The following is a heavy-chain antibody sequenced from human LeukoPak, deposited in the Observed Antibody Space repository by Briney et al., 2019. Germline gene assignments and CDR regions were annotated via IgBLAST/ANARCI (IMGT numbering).Heavy chain of an antibody. CDR3: ARARPSYYDYVWGSYRYPNYFDY. CDR1: GGSISSGSYY. CDR2: IYTSGST. J-gene: IGHJ4*02. V-gene: IGHV4-61*02. Sequence: SQTLSLTCTVSGGSISSGSYYWSWIRQPAGKGLEWIGRIYTSGSTNYNPSLKSRVTISVDTSKNQFSLKLSSVTAADTAVYYCARARPSYYDYVWGSYRYPNYFDYWGQGTLVTVSS. D-gene: IGHD3-16*02.